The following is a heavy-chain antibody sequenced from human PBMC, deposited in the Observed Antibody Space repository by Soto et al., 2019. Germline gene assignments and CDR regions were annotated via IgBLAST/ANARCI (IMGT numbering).Heavy chain of an antibody. CDR3: ARDDLASTMIVVAPGAFDI. J-gene: IGHJ3*02. V-gene: IGHV1-46*01. Sequence: QVQLVQSGAEVKKPGASVKVSCKASGYTFTSYYMHWVRQAPGQGLEWMGIINPSGGSTSYAQKFHGRVTMTRDTSTSTVYMELSSLRSEDTAVYYCARDDLASTMIVVAPGAFDIWGQGTMVTVSS. CDR1: GYTFTSYY. D-gene: IGHD3-22*01. CDR2: INPSGGST.